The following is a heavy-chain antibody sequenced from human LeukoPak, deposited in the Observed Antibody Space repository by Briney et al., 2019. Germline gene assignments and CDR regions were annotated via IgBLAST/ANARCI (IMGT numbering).Heavy chain of an antibody. V-gene: IGHV1-18*01. CDR3: ARGGTCYPCIDY. CDR1: GYTFTSSY. J-gene: IGHJ4*02. CDR2: VSAYNGKT. D-gene: IGHD1-26*01. Sequence: GASVKVSCKASGYTFTSSYINWVRQAPGQGLEWMGWVSAYNGKTSYVQNFQGRVTMTTDSSTNTAYMDLTSLTSDDTAVYYCARGGTCYPCIDYWGQGTLVTVSS.